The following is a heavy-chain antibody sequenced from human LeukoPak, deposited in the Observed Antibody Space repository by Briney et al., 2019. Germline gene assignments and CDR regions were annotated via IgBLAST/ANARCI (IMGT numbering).Heavy chain of an antibody. J-gene: IGHJ4*02. Sequence: GGSLRLSCAASGFTFSSYGMHWVRQAPVKGLEWVAVILGGGSKAHYADSVRGRFTVSRDNSKNTLYLQMNSLRAEDTAVYYCARDSITGDNSLDYWGRGTLVTVSS. CDR2: ILGGGSKA. CDR1: GFTFSSYG. V-gene: IGHV3-33*05. D-gene: IGHD7-27*01. CDR3: ARDSITGDNSLDY.